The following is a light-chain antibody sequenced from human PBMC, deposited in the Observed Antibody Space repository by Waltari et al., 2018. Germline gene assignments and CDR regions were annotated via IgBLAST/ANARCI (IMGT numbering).Light chain of an antibody. CDR2: EVR. CDR1: SSYVRPYHY. V-gene: IGLV2-14*01. CDR3: TSYTTSRTWV. Sequence: QSALTQPASVSGSPGQSITISCTGTSSYVRPYHYVSWSQQKPGKAPQPIIYEVRDRPPGVPNRFSGSKSGYTAFLTISGLQAEDEADYYCTSYTTSRTWVFGGGTKLTVL. J-gene: IGLJ3*02.